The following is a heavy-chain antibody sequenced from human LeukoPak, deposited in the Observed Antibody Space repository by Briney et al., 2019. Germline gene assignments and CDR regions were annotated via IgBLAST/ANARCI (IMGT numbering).Heavy chain of an antibody. V-gene: IGHV4-39*07. D-gene: IGHD5-12*01. CDR3: ARVYSGYDSLVPYYYGMDV. CDR2: IYYSGST. Sequence: PSETLSLTCTVSGGSISSSSYYWGWIRQPPGKGLEWIGSIYYSGSTYYNPSLKSRVTISVDTSKNQFSLKLSSVTAADTAVYYCARVYSGYDSLVPYYYGMDVWGQGTTVTVSS. J-gene: IGHJ6*02. CDR1: GGSISSSSYY.